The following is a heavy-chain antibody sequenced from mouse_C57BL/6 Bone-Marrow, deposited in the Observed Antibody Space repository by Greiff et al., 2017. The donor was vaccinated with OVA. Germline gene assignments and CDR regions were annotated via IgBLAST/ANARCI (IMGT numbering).Heavy chain of an antibody. V-gene: IGHV5-17*01. CDR2: ISSGSSTI. CDR3: AGIYTVY. J-gene: IGHJ3*01. CDR1: GFTFSDYG. D-gene: IGHD1-1*01. Sequence: EVKVVESGGGLVKPGGSLKLSCAASGFTFSDYGMHWVRQAPEKGLEWVAYISSGSSTIYYADTVKGRFTISRDNAKNTLFLQMTSLRSEATAMCYCAGIYTVYWGQGTLVTVSS.